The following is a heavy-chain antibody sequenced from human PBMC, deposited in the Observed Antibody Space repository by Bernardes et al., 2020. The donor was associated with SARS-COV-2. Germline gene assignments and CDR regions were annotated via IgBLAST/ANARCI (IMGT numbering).Heavy chain of an antibody. V-gene: IGHV1-2*02. CDR3: ARGYGDYEDIYYYYYGMDV. CDR1: GYTFTGYY. CDR2: INPTSGDT. Sequence: ASVQRYCKASGYTFTGYYMHWVRQAPGQGLEWMGWINPTSGDTTYAQKFQGRVTMTRDTSISTAYMELSRLRSDDTAVYYCARGYGDYEDIYYYYYGMDVWGQGTTVTVSS. J-gene: IGHJ6*02. D-gene: IGHD4-17*01.